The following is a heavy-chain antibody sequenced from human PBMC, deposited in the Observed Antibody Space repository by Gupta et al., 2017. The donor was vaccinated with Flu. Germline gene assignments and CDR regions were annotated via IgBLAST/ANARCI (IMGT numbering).Heavy chain of an antibody. CDR3: ARDRKIRGVIKGNWFDP. J-gene: IGHJ5*02. V-gene: IGHV3-48*03. CDR2: ISSSGSTI. CDR1: GFTFSSYE. D-gene: IGHD3-10*01. Sequence: EVQLVESGGGLVQPGGSLRLSCAASGFTFSSYEMNWVRQAPGKGLEWLSYISSSGSTIYYADSVKGRLTISRDNAKNSLYLQMNSLRAEDTAVYYCARDRKIRGVIKGNWFDPWGQGTLVTVSS.